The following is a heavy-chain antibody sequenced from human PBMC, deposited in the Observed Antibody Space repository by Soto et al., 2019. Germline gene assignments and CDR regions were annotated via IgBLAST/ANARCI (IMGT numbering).Heavy chain of an antibody. CDR1: GFVFSSYG. D-gene: IGHD2-2*03. Sequence: QVQLLESGGGVVQPGRSLRLSCAASGFVFSSYGMHWVRQAPGKGLEWVAVIWYDGSNKYYADSVKGRFTIYRDNSKNTLYLQMNSLRAEVTAVYYFASHLDADYWGQGNLVNVSS. J-gene: IGHJ4*02. V-gene: IGHV3-33*01. CDR3: ASHLDADY. CDR2: IWYDGSNK.